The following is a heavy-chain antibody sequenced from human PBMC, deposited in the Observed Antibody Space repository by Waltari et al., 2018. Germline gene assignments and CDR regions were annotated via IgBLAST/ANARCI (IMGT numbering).Heavy chain of an antibody. V-gene: IGHV1-69*04. Sequence: QVQLVQSGAEVKKPGSSVKVSCKASGGTFSSYAISWVRQAPGQGLEWMGRNIPILGIANYAQKFQGRVTITADKSTSTAYMELSSLRSEDTAVYYCASDGCSGGSCYTWGQGTLVTVSS. CDR3: ASDGCSGGSCYT. D-gene: IGHD2-15*01. CDR1: GGTFSSYA. J-gene: IGHJ4*02. CDR2: NIPILGIA.